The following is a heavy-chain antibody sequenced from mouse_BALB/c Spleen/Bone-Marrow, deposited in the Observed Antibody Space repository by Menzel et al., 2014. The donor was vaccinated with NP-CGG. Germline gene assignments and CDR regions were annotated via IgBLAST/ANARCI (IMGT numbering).Heavy chain of an antibody. D-gene: IGHD2-1*01. V-gene: IGHV1-26*01. Sequence: KSLEWIGRINPYNGATSYNQNFKDKASLTVDKSSSTAYMELHSLTSEDSAVYYCARKGNYGWFAYWGQGTLVTVSA. J-gene: IGHJ3*01. CDR3: ARKGNYGWFAY. CDR2: INPYNGAT.